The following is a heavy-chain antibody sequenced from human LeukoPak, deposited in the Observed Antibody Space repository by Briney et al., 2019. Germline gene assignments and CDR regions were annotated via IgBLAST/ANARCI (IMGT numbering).Heavy chain of an antibody. CDR2: IYYSGST. V-gene: IGHV4-31*03. CDR1: GDSISSDGSY. CDR3: ARAPMTTVTTWPWGGRDAFDI. D-gene: IGHD4-11*01. J-gene: IGHJ3*02. Sequence: SETPSLTCTVSGDSISSDGSYWSWIRQHPGKGLEWIGYIYYSGSTYYNPSLKSRVTMSVDTSKNQFSLKLSSVTAADTAVYYCARAPMTTVTTWPWGGRDAFDIWGQGTMVTVSS.